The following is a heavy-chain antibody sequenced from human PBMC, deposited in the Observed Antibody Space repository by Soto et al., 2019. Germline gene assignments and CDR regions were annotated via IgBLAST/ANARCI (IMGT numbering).Heavy chain of an antibody. CDR3: ARIRYYYGSGSLDY. D-gene: IGHD3-10*01. Sequence: PSETLSLTCTVSGGSISSGGYYWSWIRQHPGKGLEWIGYIYYSGSAYYNPSLKSRVTISVDTSKNQFSLKQSSVTAADTAVYNCARIRYYYGSGSLDYWGQGTLVTVSS. V-gene: IGHV4-31*03. CDR2: IYYSGSA. CDR1: GGSISSGGYY. J-gene: IGHJ4*02.